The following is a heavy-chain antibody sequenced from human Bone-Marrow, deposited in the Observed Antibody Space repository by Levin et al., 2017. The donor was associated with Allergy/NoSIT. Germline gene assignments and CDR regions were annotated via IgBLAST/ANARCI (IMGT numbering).Heavy chain of an antibody. D-gene: IGHD4-17*01. CDR1: GYSFTTYW. V-gene: IGHV5-51*01. Sequence: ASVKVSCKGSGYSFTTYWIAWVRQLPGKGLDWMGIIYPRDSDTRYSPSFQGQVTISADKSISTAYVQWSSLRASDAAIYYCARIREATVTTTLDYWGQGTLVTVSS. J-gene: IGHJ4*02. CDR2: IYPRDSDT. CDR3: ARIREATVTTTLDY.